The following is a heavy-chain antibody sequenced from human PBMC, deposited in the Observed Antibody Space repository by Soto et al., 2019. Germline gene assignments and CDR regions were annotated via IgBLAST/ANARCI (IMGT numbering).Heavy chain of an antibody. CDR1: GYTFTSYA. D-gene: IGHD3-16*01. CDR2: INAGNGNT. CDR3: AREQWGEIMIRIDAFDI. Sequence: ASVKVSCKASGYTFTSYAIHWVRQAPGPRLEWMGWINAGNGNTQYSQKFQGRVTITRDTSASIAYMEVSSLRSEDTALYYCAREQWGEIMIRIDAFDIWGQGTMVTVSS. V-gene: IGHV1-3*01. J-gene: IGHJ3*02.